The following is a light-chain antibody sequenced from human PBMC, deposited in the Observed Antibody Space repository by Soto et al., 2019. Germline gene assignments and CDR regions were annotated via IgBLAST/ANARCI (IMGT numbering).Light chain of an antibody. CDR2: GAS. Sequence: IVMTQSPATLSVSPGEGATLSCRASQRVSNDFAWYQQKPGQAPRLLMYGASIRAAGVPDRFSGSGSGTEFTLTISRLEPEDFTVYYCHHYETFGQGTKV. V-gene: IGKV3D-15*01. J-gene: IGKJ1*01. CDR1: QRVSND. CDR3: HHYET.